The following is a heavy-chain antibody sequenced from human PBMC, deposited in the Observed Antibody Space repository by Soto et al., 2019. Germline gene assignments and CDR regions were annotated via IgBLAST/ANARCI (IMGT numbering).Heavy chain of an antibody. CDR1: GGSISTGGYY. CDR2: IYYSGST. V-gene: IGHV4-31*03. Sequence: QVQLQESGPGLVKPSQTLSLTCTVSGGSISTGGYYWTWIRQHPGKGLAWIGYIYYSGSTYYNPSLKSRVTISVDTSKNQFSLKLSSVTAADTAVYSCARGLSVTLFDNWGQGTLVTVSS. D-gene: IGHD4-17*01. J-gene: IGHJ4*02. CDR3: ARGLSVTLFDN.